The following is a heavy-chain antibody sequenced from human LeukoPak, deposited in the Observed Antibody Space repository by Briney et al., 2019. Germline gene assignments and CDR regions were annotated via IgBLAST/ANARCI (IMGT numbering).Heavy chain of an antibody. D-gene: IGHD3/OR15-3a*01. CDR1: GFTFGDYD. J-gene: IGHJ6*04. Sequence: GGSLRLSCTTSGFTFGDYDMVWVRQAPGKGLEWVGSIRAETYGGTTQYAASVEGRVTVSRDDSKSIAYLQMDSLKTEDTAVYFCSRLRFFDYLSWDYTHYTYMDAWGKGTTVTVSP. CDR3: SRLRFFDYLSWDYTHYTYMDA. V-gene: IGHV3-49*04. CDR2: IRAETYGGTT.